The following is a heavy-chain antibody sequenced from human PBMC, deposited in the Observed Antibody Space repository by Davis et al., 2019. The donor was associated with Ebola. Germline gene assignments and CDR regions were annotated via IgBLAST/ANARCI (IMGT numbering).Heavy chain of an antibody. Sequence: ASVKVSCKASGYTFTGYYMHWVRQAPGQGLEWMGWINPNSGGTNYAQKFQGRVTMTEDTSTDTAYMELSSLRSEDTAVYYCATAWAYSGYDQDYWGQGTLVTVSS. CDR3: ATAWAYSGYDQDY. CDR1: GYTFTGYY. V-gene: IGHV1-2*02. CDR2: INPNSGGT. J-gene: IGHJ4*02. D-gene: IGHD5-12*01.